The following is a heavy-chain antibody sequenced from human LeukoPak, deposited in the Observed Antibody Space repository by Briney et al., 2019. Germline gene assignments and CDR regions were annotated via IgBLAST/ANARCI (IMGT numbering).Heavy chain of an antibody. J-gene: IGHJ4*02. D-gene: IGHD6-6*01. CDR3: ARDVSYVSSSSPDY. Sequence: SQTLSLTCTVSGGSISSGGYYWSWIRQPPGKGLEWIGYIYHSGSTYYNPSLKSRVTISVDRSKNQFSLKLSSVTAADTAVYYCARDVSYVSSSSPDYWGQGTLVTVSS. CDR1: GGSISSGGYY. V-gene: IGHV4-30-2*01. CDR2: IYHSGST.